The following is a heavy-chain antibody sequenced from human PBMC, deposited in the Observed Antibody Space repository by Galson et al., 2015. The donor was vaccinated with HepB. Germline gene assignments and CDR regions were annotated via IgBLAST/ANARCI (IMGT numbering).Heavy chain of an antibody. CDR2: ISYDGSNK. Sequence: SLRLSCAASGFTFSSYGMHWVRQAPGKGLEWVAVISYDGSNKYYADSVKGRFTISRDNSKNTLYLQMNSLRAEDTAVYYCAKGLEWESYYYYYGMDVWGQGTTVTVSS. CDR1: GFTFSSYG. D-gene: IGHD3-3*01. V-gene: IGHV3-30*18. J-gene: IGHJ6*02. CDR3: AKGLEWESYYYYYGMDV.